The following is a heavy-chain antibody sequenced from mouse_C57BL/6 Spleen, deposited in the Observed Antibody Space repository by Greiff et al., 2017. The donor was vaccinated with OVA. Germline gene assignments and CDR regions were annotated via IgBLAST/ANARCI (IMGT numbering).Heavy chain of an antibody. CDR1: GYAFSSSW. Sequence: VMLVESGPELVKPGASVKISCKASGYAFSSSWMNWVKQRPGKGLEWIGRIYPGDGDTNYNGKFKGKATLTADKSSSTAYMQLSSLTSEDSAVYFCARNYALAMDYWGQGTSVTVSS. V-gene: IGHV1-82*01. D-gene: IGHD1-1*01. J-gene: IGHJ4*01. CDR2: IYPGDGDT. CDR3: ARNYALAMDY.